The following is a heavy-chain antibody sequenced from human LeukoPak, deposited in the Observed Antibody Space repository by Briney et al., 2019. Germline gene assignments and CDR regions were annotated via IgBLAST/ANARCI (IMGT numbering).Heavy chain of an antibody. D-gene: IGHD2-8*01. CDR1: GGTFSSYA. V-gene: IGHV1-69*13. CDR2: IIPIFGTA. J-gene: IGHJ4*02. Sequence: ASVKVSCKASGGTFSSYAISWVRQAPGQGLEWMGGIIPIFGTANYAQKFQGRVTITADESTSTAYMELSSLRSEDTAVYYCAREGYCTSGVCYPVYWGQGTLVTVSS. CDR3: AREGYCTSGVCYPVY.